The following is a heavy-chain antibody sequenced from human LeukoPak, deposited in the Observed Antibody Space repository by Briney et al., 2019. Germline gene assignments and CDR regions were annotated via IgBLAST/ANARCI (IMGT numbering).Heavy chain of an antibody. D-gene: IGHD3-10*01. Sequence: SVKVSCKASGGTFSSYAISWVRQAPGQGLEWMGGIIPIFGTANYAQKFQGRVTITADKSTSTAYMELSSLRSEDTAVYYCARDIYEYYYGSGSLYNRFDPWGQGTLVTVSS. CDR2: IIPIFGTA. CDR3: ARDIYEYYYGSGSLYNRFDP. V-gene: IGHV1-69*06. J-gene: IGHJ5*02. CDR1: GGTFSSYA.